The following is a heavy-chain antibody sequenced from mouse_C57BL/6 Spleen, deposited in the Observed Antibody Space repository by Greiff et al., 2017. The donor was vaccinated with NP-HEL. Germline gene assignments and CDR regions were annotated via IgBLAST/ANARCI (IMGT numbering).Heavy chain of an antibody. CDR3: ANSFGSSYGD. CDR1: GYTFTDYN. D-gene: IGHD1-1*01. Sequence: LVESGASVKMSCKASGYTFTDYNMPLVKQSHGKSLEWIGYIHPNNGGTSYNQNIKGNATSTVNKSSSTAYMEPRTLTSEHSAVSYCANSFGSSYGDWGKGTTLTVSS. CDR2: IHPNNGGT. V-gene: IGHV1-22*01. J-gene: IGHJ2*01.